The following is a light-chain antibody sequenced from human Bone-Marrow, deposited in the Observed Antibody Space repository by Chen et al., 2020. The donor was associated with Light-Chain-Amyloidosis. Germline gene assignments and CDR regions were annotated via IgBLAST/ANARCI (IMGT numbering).Light chain of an antibody. J-gene: IGLJ3*02. V-gene: IGLV10-54*04. CDR3: SAWDRSLSAWV. CDR2: RNN. Sequence: QAGLTQPPSVSTGLGQTATLTCTGNSNNVGYQGATWLQQHQGHPPKLLSYRNNDRPSGISERFSASRSGNTASLTIPGLQPEDEADYYCSAWDRSLSAWVFGGVTKLTVL. CDR1: SNNVGYQG.